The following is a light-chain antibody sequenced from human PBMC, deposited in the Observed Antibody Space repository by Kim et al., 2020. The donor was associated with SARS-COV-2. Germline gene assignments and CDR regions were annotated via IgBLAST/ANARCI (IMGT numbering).Light chain of an antibody. CDR2: GAS. J-gene: IGKJ4*01. CDR3: QQYNNWPLS. V-gene: IGKV3-15*01. Sequence: ERVMTQSPATLSVSPEERATLSCRASQSVSTNLAWYQQKPGQAPRLLIHGASTRATGIPARFSGSGSGTEFTLTISSLQSEDFAVYYCQQYNNWPLSFGGGTKVDIK. CDR1: QSVSTN.